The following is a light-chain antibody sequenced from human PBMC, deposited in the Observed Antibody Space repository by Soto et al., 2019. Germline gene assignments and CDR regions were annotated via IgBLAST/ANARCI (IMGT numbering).Light chain of an antibody. CDR2: DAS. J-gene: IGKJ5*01. Sequence: EIVMTQSPATLSVSPAERATLSCRASQRVSRNLAWYQQKPGQAPRLLIYDASTRATGIPDRFSGSGSETEFTLTISRLEPEDFAVFYCQHYDSLPITFGQGTRLEIK. CDR1: QRVSRN. CDR3: QHYDSLPIT. V-gene: IGKV3-15*01.